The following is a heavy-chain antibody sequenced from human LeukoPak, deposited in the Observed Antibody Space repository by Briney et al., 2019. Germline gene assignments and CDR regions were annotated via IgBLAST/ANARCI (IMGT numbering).Heavy chain of an antibody. CDR2: IYYSGST. Sequence: PSETLSLTCTVSGGSISSYYWSWIRQPPGKGLEWIGYIYYSGSTNYNPSLKSRVTISVDTSKNQFSLKLSSVTAADTAVYYCARVAPAPSGGDYFDYGGQEPLVPVPS. CDR1: GGSISSYY. V-gene: IGHV4-59*01. J-gene: IGHJ4*02. CDR3: ARVAPAPSGGDYFDY. D-gene: IGHD3-10*01.